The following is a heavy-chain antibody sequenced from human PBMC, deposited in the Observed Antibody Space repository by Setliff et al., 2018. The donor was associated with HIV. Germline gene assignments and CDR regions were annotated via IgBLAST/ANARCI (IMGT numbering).Heavy chain of an antibody. CDR2: IYYSGST. J-gene: IGHJ4*02. Sequence: LSLTCTVSGGSISSSSYYRGWIRQPPGKGLEWIGSIYYSGSTYYNPSLKSRVTISVDTSKNQFTLNLNSVTAADTAVYYCATHCTSTSCYSAGLDYWGQGTLVTVS. CDR1: GGSISSSSYY. CDR3: ATHCTSTSCYSAGLDY. V-gene: IGHV4-39*06. D-gene: IGHD2-2*01.